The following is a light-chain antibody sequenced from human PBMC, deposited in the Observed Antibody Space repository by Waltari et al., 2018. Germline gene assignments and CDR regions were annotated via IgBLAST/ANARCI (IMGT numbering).Light chain of an antibody. V-gene: IGKV1-33*01. CDR1: QDISNY. Sequence: DIQMTQSPSSLSASVGDRVTITCQASQDISNYLNWYQQKPGKAPKLLIYDASNLETGVPSRFSGSGSGTDFTVTISSLQPEDIATYFCQHYSPYSWTFGQGTKVEIK. CDR3: QHYSPYSWT. CDR2: DAS. J-gene: IGKJ1*01.